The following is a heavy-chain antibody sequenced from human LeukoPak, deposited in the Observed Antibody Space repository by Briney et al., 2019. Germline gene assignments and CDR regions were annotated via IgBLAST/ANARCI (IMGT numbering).Heavy chain of an antibody. J-gene: IGHJ3*02. CDR1: GFTFSSYG. Sequence: PGRSLRLSCAASGFTFSSYGMHWVRQAPGKGLEWVAVISYDGSNKYYADSVKGRFTISRDNSKNTLYLQMNSLRAEDTAVYYCAKGKGVLRYFDWPLEAFDIWGQGTMVTVSS. V-gene: IGHV3-30*18. D-gene: IGHD3-9*01. CDR3: AKGKGVLRYFDWPLEAFDI. CDR2: ISYDGSNK.